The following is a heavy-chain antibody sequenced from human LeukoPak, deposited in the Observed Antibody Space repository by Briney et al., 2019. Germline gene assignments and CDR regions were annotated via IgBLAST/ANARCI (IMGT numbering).Heavy chain of an antibody. Sequence: SVKVSCKASGGTFSTYAINWVRQAPGQGLEWMGGIIPMFRTENYAQKFQGRVTITADKSTSTVYMELSSLRSEDTAVYYCARGPGYSYGLWGANYYYYYYMDVWGKGTTVTVSS. D-gene: IGHD5-18*01. CDR3: ARGPGYSYGLWGANYYYYYYMDV. V-gene: IGHV1-69*06. CDR2: IIPMFRTE. CDR1: GGTFSTYA. J-gene: IGHJ6*03.